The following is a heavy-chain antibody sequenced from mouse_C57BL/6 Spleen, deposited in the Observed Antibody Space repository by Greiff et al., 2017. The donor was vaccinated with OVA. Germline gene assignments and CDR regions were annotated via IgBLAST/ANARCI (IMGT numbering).Heavy chain of an antibody. CDR3: ARPTTRYYAMDY. CDR1: GYTFTSYW. D-gene: IGHD1-1*01. Sequence: VKLQQPGAELVKPGASVKMSCKASGYTFTSYWITWVKQRPGQGLEWIGDIYPGSGSTNYNEKFKSKATLTVDTSSSTAYMQLSSLTSEDSAVYYCARPTTRYYAMDYWGQGTSVTVSS. J-gene: IGHJ4*01. CDR2: IYPGSGST. V-gene: IGHV1-55*01.